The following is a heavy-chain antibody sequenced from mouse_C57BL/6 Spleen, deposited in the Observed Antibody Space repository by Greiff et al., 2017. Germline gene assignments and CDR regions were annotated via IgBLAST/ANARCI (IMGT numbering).Heavy chain of an antibody. CDR1: GFTFSSYA. J-gene: IGHJ2*01. CDR3: AREGYYYYGSSYYFDY. Sequence: DVKLVESGGGLVKPGGSLKLSCAASGFTFSSYAMSWVRQTPEKRLEWVATISDGGSYTYYPDNVKGRFTISRDNAKNNLYLQMSHLKSEDTAMYYCAREGYYYYGSSYYFDYWGQGTTLTVSS. V-gene: IGHV5-4*01. CDR2: ISDGGSYT. D-gene: IGHD1-1*01.